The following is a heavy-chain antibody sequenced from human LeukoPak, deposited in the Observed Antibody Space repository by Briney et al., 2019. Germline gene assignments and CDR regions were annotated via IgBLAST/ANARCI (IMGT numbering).Heavy chain of an antibody. D-gene: IGHD3-10*01. CDR2: INSDGSST. Sequence: QSGGSLRLSCAASGFTFSSYWMHWVRQAPGKGLVWVSRINSDGSSTSYADSVKGRFTISRDNAKNTLYLQMNSLRAEDTALYYCARGVYYGSGSYYYYYYYMDVWGKGTTVTVSS. CDR1: GFTFSSYW. CDR3: ARGVYYGSGSYYYYYYYMDV. J-gene: IGHJ6*03. V-gene: IGHV3-74*01.